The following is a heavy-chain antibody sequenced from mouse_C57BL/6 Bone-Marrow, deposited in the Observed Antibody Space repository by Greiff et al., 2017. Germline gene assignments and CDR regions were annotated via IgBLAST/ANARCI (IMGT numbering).Heavy chain of an antibody. Sequence: QVQLQQPGAELVKPGASVKLSCKASGYTFTNYWMHWVKPRPGQGLEWIGMMHPNGGCPDYNEKFKSEATLSVDKSSMTAYLELSSLTSEDSAVYYCARSYDYDDYAMDYWGQGTSDTVSS. CDR3: ARSYDYDDYAMDY. CDR2: MHPNGGCP. D-gene: IGHD2-4*01. V-gene: IGHV1-64*01. CDR1: GYTFTNYW. J-gene: IGHJ4*01.